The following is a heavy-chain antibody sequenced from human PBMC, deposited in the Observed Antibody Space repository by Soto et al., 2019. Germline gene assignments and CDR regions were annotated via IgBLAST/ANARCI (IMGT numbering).Heavy chain of an antibody. CDR3: ARARWIQLPDY. Sequence: ESGGGVVQPGRSLRLSCAASGFTFSNYGMHWVRQAPGKGLEWVAIIWYDGSNKYYADSVKGRFTISRDNSKNTLYLQMNSLRAEDTALYYCARARWIQLPDYWGQGTLVTVSS. CDR2: IWYDGSNK. V-gene: IGHV3-33*01. CDR1: GFTFSNYG. D-gene: IGHD5-18*01. J-gene: IGHJ4*02.